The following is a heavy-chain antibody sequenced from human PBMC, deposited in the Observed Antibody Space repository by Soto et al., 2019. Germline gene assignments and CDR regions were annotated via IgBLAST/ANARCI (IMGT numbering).Heavy chain of an antibody. CDR1: GLSLSTSGVG. V-gene: IGHV2-5*01. CDR3: ARGLATLPVFAFDI. D-gene: IGHD6-6*01. CDR2: IYWSGDE. Sequence: SGPTLVNPTQTLTLTCSFSGLSLSTSGVGVGWIRQPPGKALEWLALIYWSGDEHYRPSLKSRLSITKDTSKNHVVLIMTDMDPVDTATYYCARGLATLPVFAFDIWGQGTMVTVSS. J-gene: IGHJ3*02.